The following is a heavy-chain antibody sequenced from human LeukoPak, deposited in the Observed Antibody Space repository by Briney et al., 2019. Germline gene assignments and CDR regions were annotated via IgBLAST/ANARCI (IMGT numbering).Heavy chain of an antibody. V-gene: IGHV4-38-2*02. Sequence: SETLSLTCTVSGYSISSGYYWGWIRQPPGQGLEWIGSIYHIGSTYYNPSLKSRVTISVDTSKNQFSLKLSSVTAADTAVYYCARGAMRGYYYYGSGSYYFDYWGQGTLVTVSS. J-gene: IGHJ4*02. CDR3: ARGAMRGYYYYGSGSYYFDY. CDR2: IYHIGST. D-gene: IGHD3-10*01. CDR1: GYSISSGYY.